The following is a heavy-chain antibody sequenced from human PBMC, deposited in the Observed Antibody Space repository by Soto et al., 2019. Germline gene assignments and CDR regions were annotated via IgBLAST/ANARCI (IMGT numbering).Heavy chain of an antibody. CDR3: ARAQYYYDSSGYYYEAYYFDY. Sequence: ASVKVSCKASGYTFTGYYMHWVRQAPGQGLEWMGWINPNSGGTNYAQKFQGWVTMTRDTSISTAYMELSRLRSDDTAVYYCARAQYYYDSSGYYYEAYYFDYWGQGTLVPVSS. D-gene: IGHD3-22*01. CDR2: INPNSGGT. CDR1: GYTFTGYY. V-gene: IGHV1-2*04. J-gene: IGHJ4*02.